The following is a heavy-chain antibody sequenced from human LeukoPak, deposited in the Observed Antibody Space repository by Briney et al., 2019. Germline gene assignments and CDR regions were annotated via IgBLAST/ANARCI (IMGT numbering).Heavy chain of an antibody. CDR2: IYTSGST. D-gene: IGHD6-19*01. CDR1: GDSISSGSYY. J-gene: IGHJ4*02. Sequence: PSETLSLTCTVSGDSISSGSYYWSWIRQPAGKGLEWIGRIYTSGSTNYNPSLKSRVTISVDTSKNQFSLKLSSVTAADTAVYYCARSSSGWYEDYWGQGTLVTVSS. V-gene: IGHV4-61*02. CDR3: ARSSSGWYEDY.